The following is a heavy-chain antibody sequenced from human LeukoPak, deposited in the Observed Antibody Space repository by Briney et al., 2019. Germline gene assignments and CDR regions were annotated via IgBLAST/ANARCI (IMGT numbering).Heavy chain of an antibody. V-gene: IGHV4-31*03. CDR2: VYYSGST. J-gene: IGHJ3*02. CDR3: AREPLPAMIGRAFDI. Sequence: SETLSLTCTVSGGSISSGGYYWSWIRQHPGKGLEWIGYVYYSGSTYYNPSLKSRVTISVDTSKNQFSLKLSSVTAADTAVYYCAREPLPAMIGRAFDIWGQGTMVTVSS. CDR1: GGSISSGGYY. D-gene: IGHD3-22*01.